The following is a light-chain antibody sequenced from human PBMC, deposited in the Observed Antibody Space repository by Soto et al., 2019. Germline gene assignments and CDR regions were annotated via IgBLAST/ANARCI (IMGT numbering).Light chain of an antibody. J-gene: IGLJ1*01. CDR1: SSDVVAYTS. Sequence: QSVLTHPASVSWSPGHSITISFTGSSSDVVAYTSVSWYQQHPVKAPKLIIYEVSNRPSGVSRRFSGSKSGNTASLKISGLQAEDEAHYYCSSYTSDNRDYVFGTGTKVTVL. CDR3: SSYTSDNRDYV. CDR2: EVS. V-gene: IGLV2-14*01.